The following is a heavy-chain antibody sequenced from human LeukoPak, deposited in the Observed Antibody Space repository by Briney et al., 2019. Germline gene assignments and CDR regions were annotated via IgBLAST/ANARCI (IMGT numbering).Heavy chain of an antibody. Sequence: ASVKVSCKVSGYTLTELSMHWVRQAPGKGLEWMGGFDPEDGETIYAQKFQGRVTVTTDTSTSTAYMELRSLRSDDTAVYYCARDRGVGATTYFDYWGQGTLVTVSS. CDR3: ARDRGVGATTYFDY. V-gene: IGHV1-24*01. CDR1: GYTLTELS. J-gene: IGHJ4*02. CDR2: FDPEDGET. D-gene: IGHD1-26*01.